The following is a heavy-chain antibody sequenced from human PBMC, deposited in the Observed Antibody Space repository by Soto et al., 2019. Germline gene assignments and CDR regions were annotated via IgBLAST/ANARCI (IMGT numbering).Heavy chain of an antibody. D-gene: IGHD6-6*01. J-gene: IGHJ4*02. CDR2: INHSGNT. Sequence: SETLSLTCAVYGGSFSGYYWSWIRQPPGKGLEWIGSINHSGNTNYNPSLQTRVTVSLDKSKSQFSLKLNSVTAADSAVYFCARLEGLATSSYYFDFWGPGALVTVSS. V-gene: IGHV4-34*01. CDR1: GGSFSGYY. CDR3: ARLEGLATSSYYFDF.